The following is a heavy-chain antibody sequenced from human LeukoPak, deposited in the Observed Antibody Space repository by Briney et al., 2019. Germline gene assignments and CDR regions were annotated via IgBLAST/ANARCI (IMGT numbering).Heavy chain of an antibody. V-gene: IGHV4-34*01. J-gene: IGHJ4*02. Sequence: SETLSLTCAVSGVSFNDYYWSCVRQTPGKGLEWIGEINHSGYTNDSPSLKSRVTISIDTSRKQFSLNLRSVTVADTGIYYCTRMTTGHDYWVQGTLVTVSS. CDR2: INHSGYT. D-gene: IGHD4-17*01. CDR3: TRMTTGHDY. CDR1: GVSFNDYY.